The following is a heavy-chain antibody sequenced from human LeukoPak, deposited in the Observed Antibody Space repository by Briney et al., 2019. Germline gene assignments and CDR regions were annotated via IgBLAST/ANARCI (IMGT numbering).Heavy chain of an antibody. CDR3: ARRVAFDI. V-gene: IGHV4-39*07. CDR2: IYYSGST. CDR1: GGSISSGSYY. J-gene: IGHJ3*02. Sequence: SQTLSLTCTVSGGSISSGSYYWSWIRQPAGKGLEWIGSIYYSGSTYYNPSLKSRVTISVDTSKNQFSLKLSSVTAADTAVYYCARRVAFDIWGQGTMVTVSS.